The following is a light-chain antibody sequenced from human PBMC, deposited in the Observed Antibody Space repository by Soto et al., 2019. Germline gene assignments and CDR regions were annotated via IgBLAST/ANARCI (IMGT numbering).Light chain of an antibody. V-gene: IGKV1-5*01. CDR3: QKLNAYPPWT. Sequence: GDRVTITCRASQSISSWLAWYQQKPGRATKLLLFGASTLQSGVPSRFSGSGPGTDFTLTISSLQPEDFATYFCQKLNAYPPWTFGQGTKVDI. CDR2: GAS. CDR1: QSISSW. J-gene: IGKJ1*01.